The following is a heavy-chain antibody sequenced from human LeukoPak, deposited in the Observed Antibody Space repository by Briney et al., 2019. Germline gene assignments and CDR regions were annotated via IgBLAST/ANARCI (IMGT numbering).Heavy chain of an antibody. D-gene: IGHD3-10*01. CDR1: GFTFSSYS. J-gene: IGHJ5*02. V-gene: IGHV3-21*01. CDR3: ARNLGLNYYYGSGTYYNVRWWFDP. CDR2: ISSSSSYI. Sequence: GSLRLSCAASGFTFSSYSMNWVRQAPGKGLEWVSSISSSSSYIYYADSVKGRFTISRDNAKNSLYLQMNSLRAEDTAVYYCARNLGLNYYYGSGTYYNVRWWFDPWGQGTLVTVSS.